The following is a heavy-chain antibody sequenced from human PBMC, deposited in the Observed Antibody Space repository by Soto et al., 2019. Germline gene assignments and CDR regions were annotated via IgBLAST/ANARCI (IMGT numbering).Heavy chain of an antibody. D-gene: IGHD3-22*01. CDR3: AREQRGQSSGLPWYFDR. Sequence: QVQLQESGPGLVKPSETLSLTCTVSGGSVSSGSYYWSWIRQPPGKGLEWIGYIYYSGSTNYNPSLKRRVTISVDTSKNRFSLKLSSVTGADTAVYYCAREQRGQSSGLPWYFDRWGGGTLVTVSS. J-gene: IGHJ2*01. CDR1: GGSVSSGSYY. CDR2: IYYSGST. V-gene: IGHV4-61*01.